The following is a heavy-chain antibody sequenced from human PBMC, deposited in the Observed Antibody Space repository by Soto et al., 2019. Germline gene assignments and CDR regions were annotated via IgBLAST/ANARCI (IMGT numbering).Heavy chain of an antibody. CDR2: IYYSGST. CDR1: GGSISSSSYY. V-gene: IGHV4-39*01. J-gene: IGHJ4*02. D-gene: IGHD2-21*02. CDR3: ARTAAVDFDY. Sequence: QLQLQESGPGLVKPSETLSLTCTVSGGSISSSSYYWGWIRQPPGKGLEWIGSIYYSGSTYYNPSLSSRVSLSVDPSKNQSSLKLSSVTAADTAVYYCARTAAVDFDYWGQGTLVTVSS.